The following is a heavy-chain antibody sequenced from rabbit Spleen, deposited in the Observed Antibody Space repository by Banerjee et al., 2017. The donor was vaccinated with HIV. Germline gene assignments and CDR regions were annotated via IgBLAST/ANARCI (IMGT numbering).Heavy chain of an antibody. CDR2: IYTGGSGGI. J-gene: IGHJ4*01. Sequence: QTLEESGGDLVKPGASLTLTCTASGFDLSNYYYIYWVRQAPGKGLEWIGCIYTGGSGGIYYASWARGRLTISKTSSTTVTLQMTSLTAADTATYFCGRSSNAGYAGYGYESNLWGPGTLVTVS. V-gene: IGHV1S40*01. CDR1: GFDLSNYYY. D-gene: IGHD7-1*01. CDR3: GRSSNAGYAGYGYESNL.